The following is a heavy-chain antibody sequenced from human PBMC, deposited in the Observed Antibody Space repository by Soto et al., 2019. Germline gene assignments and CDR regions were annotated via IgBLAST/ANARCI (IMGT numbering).Heavy chain of an antibody. J-gene: IGHJ6*03. CDR2: ISSSSSTI. CDR3: ARRAAYYDFWSGYRQTYYYYYMDV. V-gene: IGHV3-48*01. Sequence: GGSLRLSCAASGFTFSSYSMNWVRQAPGKGLEWVSYISSSSSTIYYADSVKGRFTISRDNAKNSLYLQMNSLRAEDTAVYYCARRAAYYDFWSGYRQTYYYYYMDVWGKGTTVTVSS. D-gene: IGHD3-3*01. CDR1: GFTFSSYS.